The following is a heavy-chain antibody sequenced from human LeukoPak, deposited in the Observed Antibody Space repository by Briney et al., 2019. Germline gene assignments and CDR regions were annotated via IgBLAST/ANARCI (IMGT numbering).Heavy chain of an antibody. Sequence: SETLSLTCTVSGGSISTYYWSWIRQPPGKGLEWIGYIYYSGSTNYNPSLKSRVTISVDTSKNQFSLKLSSVTAADTAVYYCARHQGSDSSRSYFDYWGQGTLVTVSS. CDR1: GGSISTYY. CDR3: ARHQGSDSSRSYFDY. CDR2: IYYSGST. D-gene: IGHD3-22*01. J-gene: IGHJ4*02. V-gene: IGHV4-59*08.